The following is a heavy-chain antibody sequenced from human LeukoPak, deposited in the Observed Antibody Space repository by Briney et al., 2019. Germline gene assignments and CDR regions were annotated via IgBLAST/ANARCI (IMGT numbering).Heavy chain of an antibody. D-gene: IGHD6-19*01. CDR2: IIPIFGTA. Sequence: ASVKVSCKASGGTFSSYAISWVRQAPGQGLEWMGGIIPIFGTANYAQKFQGRVTITRDTSASTAYMELSSLRSEDTAVYYCARGSLASSGWYVLGYWGQGTLVTVSS. CDR1: GGTFSSYA. V-gene: IGHV1-69*05. CDR3: ARGSLASSGWYVLGY. J-gene: IGHJ4*02.